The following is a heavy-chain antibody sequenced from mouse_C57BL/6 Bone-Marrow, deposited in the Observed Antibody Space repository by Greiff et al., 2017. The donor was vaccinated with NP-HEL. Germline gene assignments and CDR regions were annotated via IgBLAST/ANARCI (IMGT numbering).Heavy chain of an antibody. CDR2: IYPGSGST. Sequence: VQLQQPGAELVKPGASVKMSCKASGYTFTSYWITWVKQRPGQGLEWIGDIYPGSGSTNYNEKFKSKATLTVDTSSSTAYMQLSSLTSADSAVYYCASSSSYLYWYFDVWGTGTTVTVSS. CDR1: GYTFTSYW. V-gene: IGHV1-55*01. J-gene: IGHJ1*03. D-gene: IGHD1-1*01. CDR3: ASSSSYLYWYFDV.